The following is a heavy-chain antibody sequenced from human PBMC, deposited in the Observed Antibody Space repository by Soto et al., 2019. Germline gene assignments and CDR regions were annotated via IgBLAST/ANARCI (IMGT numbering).Heavy chain of an antibody. V-gene: IGHV4-59*12. J-gene: IGHJ6*02. Sequence: PSETLSLTCSVSGGTISSYYWSFIRQPPWKGLEWIGYIYSRGTTSYNPSLKSRATILVDTSKNQFSLRLTSVTATDTAVYYCATGRISRGLDVWGQGTTVTVSS. CDR2: IYSRGTT. CDR1: GGTISSYY. CDR3: ATGRISRGLDV.